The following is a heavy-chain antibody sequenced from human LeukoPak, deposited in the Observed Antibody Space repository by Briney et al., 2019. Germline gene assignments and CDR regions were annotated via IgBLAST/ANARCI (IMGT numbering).Heavy chain of an antibody. J-gene: IGHJ4*02. CDR1: GFTFSSYS. CDR2: ISSSSSYI. Sequence: PGGSLRLSCAASGFTFSSYSMNWVRQAPGKGLEWVSSISSSSSYIYYADSVKGRFTISRDNAKNSLYLQMNSLRAEDTAVYYCARGISPSYYFDYWGQGTLVTVSS. V-gene: IGHV3-21*01. D-gene: IGHD1-26*01. CDR3: ARGISPSYYFDY.